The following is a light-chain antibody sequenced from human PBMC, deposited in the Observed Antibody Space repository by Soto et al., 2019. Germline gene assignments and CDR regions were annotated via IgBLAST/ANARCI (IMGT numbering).Light chain of an antibody. CDR1: QDISNH. V-gene: IGKV1-33*01. CDR3: QQHDGVPL. CDR2: DAT. Sequence: DIQLTQSPSSLSASVGDRVTITCQASQDISNHLNWYQQKLGKAPNLLIYDATDLETGIPSRFSGVRSGTFFSFTINSLQPEDIATYYCQQHDGVPLFGPGTKVEIK. J-gene: IGKJ3*01.